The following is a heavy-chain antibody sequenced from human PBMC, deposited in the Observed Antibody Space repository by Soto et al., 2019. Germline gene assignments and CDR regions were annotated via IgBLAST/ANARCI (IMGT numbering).Heavy chain of an antibody. CDR1: GFTFSSYG. Sequence: GGSLRLSCAASGFTFSSYGMHWVRQAPGKGLEWVAVIWYDGSNKYYADSGKGRFTISRDNSKNTLYLQMNSLRAEDTAVYYCAREAKIAVAVWYFDYWGQGTLVTVSS. J-gene: IGHJ4*02. CDR3: AREAKIAVAVWYFDY. CDR2: IWYDGSNK. V-gene: IGHV3-33*01. D-gene: IGHD6-19*01.